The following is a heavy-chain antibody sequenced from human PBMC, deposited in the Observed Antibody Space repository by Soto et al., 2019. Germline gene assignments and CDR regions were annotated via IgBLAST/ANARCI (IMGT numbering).Heavy chain of an antibody. D-gene: IGHD6-19*01. CDR2: ISSSSGTI. CDR3: ARAIPSGC. J-gene: IGHJ4*02. CDR1: GFTFSTYS. Sequence: GGSLRLSCAASGFTFSTYSMNWVRQAPGKGLEWVSYISSSSGTIYYADSVKGRFTISRDNAENSLYLQMNSLRVEDTAVYYCARAIPSGCWGQGTLVTVSS. V-gene: IGHV3-48*01.